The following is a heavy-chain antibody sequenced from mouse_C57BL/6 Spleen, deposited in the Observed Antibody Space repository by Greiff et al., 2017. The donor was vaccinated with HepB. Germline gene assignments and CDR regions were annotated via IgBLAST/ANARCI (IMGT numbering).Heavy chain of an antibody. CDR1: GYTFTSYW. CDR3: ARSGYYAHFDY. D-gene: IGHD2-3*01. V-gene: IGHV1-72*01. Sequence: QVQLKQPGAELVKPGASVKLSCKASGYTFTSYWMHWVKQRPGRGLEWIGRIDPNSGGTKYNEKFKSKATLTVDKPSSTAYMQLSSLTSEDSAVYYCARSGYYAHFDYWGQGTTLTVSS. CDR2: IDPNSGGT. J-gene: IGHJ2*01.